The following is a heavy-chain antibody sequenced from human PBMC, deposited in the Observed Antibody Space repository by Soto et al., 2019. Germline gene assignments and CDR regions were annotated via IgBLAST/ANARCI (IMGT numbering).Heavy chain of an antibody. CDR1: GYTFTSYA. CDR2: INAGNGNT. CDR3: ARDDYGDCPFDY. J-gene: IGHJ4*02. V-gene: IGHV1-3*01. Sequence: ASVKVSCKASGYTFTSYAMHWVRQAPGQRLEWMGWINAGNGNTKYSQKFQGRVTITRDTSASTAYMELSSLRSEDTAVYYCARDDYGDCPFDYWGQGTLVTVSS. D-gene: IGHD4-17*01.